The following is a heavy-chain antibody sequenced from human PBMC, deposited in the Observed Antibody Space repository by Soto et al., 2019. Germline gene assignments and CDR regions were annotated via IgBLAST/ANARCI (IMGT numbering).Heavy chain of an antibody. CDR2: ISAYNGNT. D-gene: IGHD5-12*01. J-gene: IGHJ3*02. CDR1: GYTFTSYG. V-gene: IGHV1-18*01. CDR3: ASSPSGYVPDAFDI. Sequence: ASVKVSCKASGYTFTSYGISWVRQAPGQGLEWMGWISAYNGNTNYAQKLQGRVTMTTDTSTSTAYIELRSLRSDDTAVYYCASSPSGYVPDAFDIWGQGTMVTVSS.